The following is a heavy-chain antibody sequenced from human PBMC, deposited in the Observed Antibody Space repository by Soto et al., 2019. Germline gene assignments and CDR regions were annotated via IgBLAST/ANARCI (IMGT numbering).Heavy chain of an antibody. CDR3: ARDQCDGDNAFDY. Sequence: QVQLVQSGAAVKKPGSSVQVSCKASGGTFSSYTISWVRQAPGQVLEWMGRIIPILGIANYAQKFHGRVTITADKSTSPDYMELSSLRSEDTAVYYCARDQCDGDNAFDYWGQGTLVTVSS. J-gene: IGHJ4*02. CDR1: GGTFSSYT. CDR2: IIPILGIA. V-gene: IGHV1-69*08. D-gene: IGHD7-27*01.